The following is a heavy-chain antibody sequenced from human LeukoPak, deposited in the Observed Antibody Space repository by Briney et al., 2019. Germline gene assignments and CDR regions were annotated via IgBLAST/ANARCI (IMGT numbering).Heavy chain of an antibody. CDR3: VKTQTTVTKRAFDI. J-gene: IGHJ3*02. D-gene: IGHD4-17*01. CDR2: FSSNGGST. Sequence: PGGSLTLSCSASGFPFSSYAMHWVRQATGKGLESFSSFSSNGGSTYYADSVKGRFTISRDNSKHTLYLQMSSLRAEDTAVYYCVKTQTTVTKRAFDIWGQGTMVTVSS. CDR1: GFPFSSYA. V-gene: IGHV3-64D*09.